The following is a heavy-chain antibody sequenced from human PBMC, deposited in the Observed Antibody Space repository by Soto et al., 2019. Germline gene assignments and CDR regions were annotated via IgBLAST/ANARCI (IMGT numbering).Heavy chain of an antibody. Sequence: SETLSLTCAVSGGSISSGGYSWSWIRQPPGKGLEWIGYIYHSGSTYYNPSLKSRVTISVDRSKNQFSLKLSSVTAADTAVYYCARGAPTYYYDSSGYPFDYWGQGTLVTVSS. CDR2: IYHSGST. CDR3: ARGAPTYYYDSSGYPFDY. CDR1: GGSISSGGYS. J-gene: IGHJ4*02. V-gene: IGHV4-30-2*01. D-gene: IGHD3-22*01.